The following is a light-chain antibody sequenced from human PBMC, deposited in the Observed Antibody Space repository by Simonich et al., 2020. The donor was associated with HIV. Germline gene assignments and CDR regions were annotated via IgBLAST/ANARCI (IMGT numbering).Light chain of an antibody. CDR1: SGRIAGNY. V-gene: IGLV6-57*03. Sequence: FMLTQPPSVSESPGKTVTISCTRSSGRIAGNYVLWYQHRPGSAPTAVIYEDNQRPSGVPGRFSGSIDSSSNSASLTISGLKTEDEADYYCQSYDRANWVFGGGTKLTVL. CDR2: EDN. J-gene: IGLJ3*02. CDR3: QSYDRANWV.